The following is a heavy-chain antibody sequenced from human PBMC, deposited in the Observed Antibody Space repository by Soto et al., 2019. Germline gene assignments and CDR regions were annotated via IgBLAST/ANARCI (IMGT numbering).Heavy chain of an antibody. CDR1: GGSIRSGGYY. D-gene: IGHD5-12*01. CDR2: IYYSGST. CDR3: AREYSGYDYRDYYYYMDV. V-gene: IGHV4-31*03. J-gene: IGHJ6*03. Sequence: SETLSLTCTVSGGSIRSGGYYWSWIRQHPGKGLEWIGYIYYSGSTYYNPSLKSRVTISVDTSKNQFSLKLSSVTAADTAVYYCAREYSGYDYRDYYYYMDVWGIGTSVTVSS.